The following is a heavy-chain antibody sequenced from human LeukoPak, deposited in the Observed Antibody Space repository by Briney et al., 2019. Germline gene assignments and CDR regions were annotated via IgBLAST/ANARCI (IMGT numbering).Heavy chain of an antibody. CDR2: IYYSGDT. CDR3: ARKQAANTYNHFDY. Sequence: ETLSLTCTVSDGAIAGYSWSWIRQAPGKGLEWIGYIYYSGDTNYNPSLQSRVTVSVDTSKNQFSLKLSSVTAADTAVYYCARKQAANTYNHFDYWGQGTLVTASS. J-gene: IGHJ4*02. CDR1: DGAIAGYS. D-gene: IGHD3-16*01. V-gene: IGHV4-59*08.